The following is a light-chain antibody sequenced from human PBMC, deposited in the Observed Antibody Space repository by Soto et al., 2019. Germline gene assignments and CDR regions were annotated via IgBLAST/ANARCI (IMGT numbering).Light chain of an antibody. CDR1: QSVSSNY. CDR2: GAS. V-gene: IGKV3-20*01. J-gene: IGKJ1*01. CDR3: QQYNNWPRT. Sequence: ELVLTQSPGTLSLSPGERATLSCRACQSVSSNYLAWYQQKPGQAPRLIIYGASSRATGIPDRFSGSGSGTDLTITISRLEPEDFEVYYCQQYNNWPRTFGQGTKVDIK.